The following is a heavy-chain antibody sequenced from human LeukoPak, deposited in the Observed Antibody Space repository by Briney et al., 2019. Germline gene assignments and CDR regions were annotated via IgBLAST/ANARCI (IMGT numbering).Heavy chain of an antibody. V-gene: IGHV3-74*01. Sequence: PGGSLRLSCAASGFTFSGYWMHWVRQAPGKGLVWVSRINSDGSSTSYADSVKGRFTISRDNAKNSLYLQMNSLRAEDTAVYYCARDLGIYGSDQGGDYWGQGTLVTASS. CDR3: ARDLGIYGSDQGGDY. J-gene: IGHJ4*02. D-gene: IGHD3-10*01. CDR1: GFTFSGYW. CDR2: INSDGSST.